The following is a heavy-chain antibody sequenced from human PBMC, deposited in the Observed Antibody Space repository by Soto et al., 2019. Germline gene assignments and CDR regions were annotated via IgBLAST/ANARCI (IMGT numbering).Heavy chain of an antibody. CDR1: GGTFSSYA. D-gene: IGHD3-22*01. CDR3: ARDPYYYDSSGSRDLYYFDY. J-gene: IGHJ4*02. CDR2: IIPIFGTA. V-gene: IGHV1-69*13. Sequence: SVKVSCKASGGTFSSYAISWVRQAPGQGLEWMGGIIPIFGTANYAQKFQGRVTITADESTGTAYMELSSLRSEDTAVYYCARDPYYYDSSGSRDLYYFDYWGQGTLVTVSS.